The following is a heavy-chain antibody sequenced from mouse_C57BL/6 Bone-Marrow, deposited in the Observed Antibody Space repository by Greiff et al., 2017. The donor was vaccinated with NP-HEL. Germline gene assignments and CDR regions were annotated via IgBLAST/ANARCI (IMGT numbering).Heavy chain of an antibody. Sequence: QVQLQQSGAELVKPGASVKVSCKASGYTFTSYWMHWVKQRPGQGLEWIGRIHPSASDTNYNQKFKGKATLPVDKSSSTAYRQLSSLTSEDSAVYYCAREGFNYYGCDYWGQGTTLTVSS. J-gene: IGHJ2*01. V-gene: IGHV1-74*01. D-gene: IGHD1-1*01. CDR3: AREGFNYYGCDY. CDR1: GYTFTSYW. CDR2: IHPSASDT.